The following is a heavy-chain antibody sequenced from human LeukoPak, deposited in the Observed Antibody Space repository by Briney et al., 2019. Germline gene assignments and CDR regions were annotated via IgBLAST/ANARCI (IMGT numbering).Heavy chain of an antibody. CDR3: AKDREPTYYYDSSGYYLFDY. CDR2: ISGSGGST. V-gene: IGHV3-23*01. CDR1: GFTFSNYA. Sequence: GGSLRLSCAASGFTFSNYAMNWVRQAPGKGLEWVSAISGSGGSTYYADSVKGRFTISRDNSKNTLYLQMNSLRAEDTAVYYCAKDREPTYYYDSSGYYLFDYWGQGTLVTVSS. J-gene: IGHJ4*02. D-gene: IGHD3-22*01.